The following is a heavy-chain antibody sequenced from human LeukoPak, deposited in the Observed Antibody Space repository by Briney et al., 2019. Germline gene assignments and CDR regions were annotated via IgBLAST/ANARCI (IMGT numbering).Heavy chain of an antibody. J-gene: IGHJ4*02. CDR3: ARLYSSSWYAFDS. D-gene: IGHD6-13*01. Sequence: SETLSLTCTVSGYSISSGYYLGWIRQPPGKWLDWIGRIYHSGSTYYNPSLKNRVTISVDTSKNQFSLKLSSVTDADTAVYYCARLYSSSWYAFDSWGQGTLVTVSS. V-gene: IGHV4-38-2*02. CDR2: IYHSGST. CDR1: GYSISSGYY.